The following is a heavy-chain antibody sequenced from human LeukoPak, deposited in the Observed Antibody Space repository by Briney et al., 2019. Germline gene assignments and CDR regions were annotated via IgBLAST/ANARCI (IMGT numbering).Heavy chain of an antibody. CDR1: GFTFSSYE. J-gene: IGHJ6*04. D-gene: IGHD3-10*01. CDR2: ITGSGDVT. V-gene: IGHV3-48*03. CDR3: VRWRSGSYPYYYYYGMDV. Sequence: PAGSLRLSCAASGFTFSSYEMNWVRQAPGKGLEWVSYITGSGDVTYYADSLKGRFSISRDNAKNSLYLQMHSLRAEDRAIYYCVRWRSGSYPYYYYYGMDVWGRGTTVTVSS.